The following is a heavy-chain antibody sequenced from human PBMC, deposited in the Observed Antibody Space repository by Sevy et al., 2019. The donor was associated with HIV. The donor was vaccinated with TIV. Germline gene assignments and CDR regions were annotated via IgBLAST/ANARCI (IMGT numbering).Heavy chain of an antibody. V-gene: IGHV3-23*01. D-gene: IGHD3-22*01. CDR2: ISGSGTRT. CDR3: EKGGGCHYDPDEIAYYFYYYNMDV. Sequence: GGSLRLSCAVSGFSFDSYGMTWVRQAPGKGLEWVSAISGSGTRTYYADSVKGRFIISRDNSKNTLDLQMNSLRAEDTAIYYWEKGGGCHYDPDEIAYYFYYYNMDVWGKGTTVTVSS. CDR1: GFSFDSYG. J-gene: IGHJ6*03.